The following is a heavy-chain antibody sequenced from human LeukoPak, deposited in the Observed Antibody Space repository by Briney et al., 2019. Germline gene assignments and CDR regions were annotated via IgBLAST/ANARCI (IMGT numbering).Heavy chain of an antibody. CDR3: ARGGYCTNGVCFIYFDY. Sequence: SVKVSCKASGGTFSSYAISWVRQAPGQGLEWMGGIMPIFGTANYAQKFQGRVTITADESTSTAYMELSSLRSEDTAVYYCARGGYCTNGVCFIYFDYWGQGTLVTVSS. V-gene: IGHV1-69*01. CDR2: IMPIFGTA. CDR1: GGTFSSYA. J-gene: IGHJ4*02. D-gene: IGHD2-8*01.